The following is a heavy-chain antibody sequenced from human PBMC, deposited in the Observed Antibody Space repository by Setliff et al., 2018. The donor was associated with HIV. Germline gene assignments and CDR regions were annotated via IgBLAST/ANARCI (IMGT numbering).Heavy chain of an antibody. J-gene: IGHJ4*02. D-gene: IGHD6-13*01. CDR2: INPDGSAK. CDR1: GFSFSDYW. CDR3: AKWASLTASSWDY. Sequence: GGSLRLSCAASGFSFSDYWMNWVRQTPGKGLEWVANINPDGSAKYYVDSVKGRFTISRDNAKNSLYLQMNSLRADDTAVYYCAKWASLTASSWDYWGQGTLVTVSS. V-gene: IGHV3-7*03.